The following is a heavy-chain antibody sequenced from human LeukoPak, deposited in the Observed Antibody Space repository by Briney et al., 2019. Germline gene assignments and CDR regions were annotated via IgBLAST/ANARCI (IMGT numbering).Heavy chain of an antibody. D-gene: IGHD2-21*01. J-gene: IGHJ6*02. CDR3: AKDIVVAGYYGMDV. Sequence: GGSLRLSCAASGFTFSNYAMSWVRQAPGKGLEWVSSIRTNGGSTYYADSVKGRFTISRDNSRNRLYLQMNSLRAEDTPVYYCAKDIVVAGYYGMDVWGQGTTVTVSS. CDR1: GFTFSNYA. CDR2: IRTNGGST. V-gene: IGHV3-23*01.